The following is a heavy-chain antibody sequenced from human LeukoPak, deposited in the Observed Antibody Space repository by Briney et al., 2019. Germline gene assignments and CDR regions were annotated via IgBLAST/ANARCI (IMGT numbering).Heavy chain of an antibody. V-gene: IGHV3-30*02. CDR2: IRYDGSNK. D-gene: IGHD3-10*01. J-gene: IGHJ4*02. CDR3: AKEKILLWFGEPLYYFDY. Sequence: GSLRLSCAASGFTFSSYGMHWVRQAPGKGLEWVAFIRYDGSNKYYADSVKGRFTISRDNSKNTLYLQMNSLRAEDTAVYYCAKEKILLWFGEPLYYFDYWGQGTLVTVSS. CDR1: GFTFSSYG.